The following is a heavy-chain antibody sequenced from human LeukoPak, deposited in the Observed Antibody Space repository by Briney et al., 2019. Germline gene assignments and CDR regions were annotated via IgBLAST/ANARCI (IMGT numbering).Heavy chain of an antibody. Sequence: SETLSLTCSVSGGSVSSASYYWSWIRQPAGKGLEWIGRIYTSGSTNYNPSLKSRVTISVDTSNNQFSLRLNSVTAADTALYYCARETEKQWQYWGQGTVVTVSS. CDR1: GGSVSSASYY. CDR2: IYTSGST. V-gene: IGHV4-61*02. D-gene: IGHD6-19*01. CDR3: ARETEKQWQY. J-gene: IGHJ4*03.